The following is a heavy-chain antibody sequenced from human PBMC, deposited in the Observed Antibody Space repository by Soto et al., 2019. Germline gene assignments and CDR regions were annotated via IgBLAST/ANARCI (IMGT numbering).Heavy chain of an antibody. Sequence: QVQLVESGGGVVQPGRSLRLSCAASGFTFSTYAMHWVRQAPGKGLEWVAVISYDGSNKHYADSVKGRFTISRDNSKNTLYLQMNSLRAEDTAVYYCARPPVREIVVAPDCWGQGTLGSVS. V-gene: IGHV3-30*04. D-gene: IGHD2-15*01. J-gene: IGHJ4*02. CDR3: ARPPVREIVVAPDC. CDR2: ISYDGSNK. CDR1: GFTFSTYA.